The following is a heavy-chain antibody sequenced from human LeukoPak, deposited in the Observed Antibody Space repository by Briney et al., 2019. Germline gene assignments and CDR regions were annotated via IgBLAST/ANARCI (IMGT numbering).Heavy chain of an antibody. Sequence: ASVKVSCKASGGTFSSYAISCVRQAPGQGLEWMGWINTNTGNPTYAQGFTGRFVFSLDTSVTTAYLQISSLKTADAAVYYCARSQSIAGAAGGYWGQGTLVTVSS. CDR2: INTNTGNP. CDR1: GGTFSSYA. V-gene: IGHV7-4-1*02. D-gene: IGHD6-13*01. J-gene: IGHJ4*02. CDR3: ARSQSIAGAAGGY.